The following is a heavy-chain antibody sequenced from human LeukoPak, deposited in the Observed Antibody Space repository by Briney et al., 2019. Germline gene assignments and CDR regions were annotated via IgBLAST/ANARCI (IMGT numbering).Heavy chain of an antibody. Sequence: GGSLRLSCAASGFSFSDSTIHWVRQASGTGLDWVARVRSKGNSYATSYAASMKGRFTISRDDSKNTAYLQINSLKTEDSAIYYCTARSDTYGHFDYWGPGTLVTVSS. D-gene: IGHD5-18*01. CDR2: VRSKGNSYAT. J-gene: IGHJ4*02. CDR1: GFSFSDST. V-gene: IGHV3-73*01. CDR3: TARSDTYGHFDY.